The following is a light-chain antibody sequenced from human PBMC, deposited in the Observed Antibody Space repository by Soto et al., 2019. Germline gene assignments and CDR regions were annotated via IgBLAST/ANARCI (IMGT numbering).Light chain of an antibody. Sequence: QSVLTQPPSVSGAPGQRVTISCTGSSSNIGVDCDVHWYRQLPGTAPKLLIYGNINRPSGVPDRFSGSTSGTSASLTITGLQAEDEADDYCQSYDTSVNVYVVFGGGTKLTVL. CDR3: QSYDTSVNVYVV. CDR1: SSNIGVDCD. J-gene: IGLJ2*01. CDR2: GNI. V-gene: IGLV1-40*01.